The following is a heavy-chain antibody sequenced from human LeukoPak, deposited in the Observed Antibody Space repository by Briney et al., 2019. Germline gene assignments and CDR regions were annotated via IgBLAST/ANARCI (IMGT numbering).Heavy chain of an antibody. CDR1: GFTFGDYA. J-gene: IGHJ6*02. Sequence: GGSLRLSCTASGFTFGDYAMSWVRQAPGKGLEWVSLISWDGGSTYYADSVKGRFTISRDNSKNSLYLQMNSLRTEDTALYYCAKDIGYSSSWSQDVSYYYGMDVWGQGTTVTVSS. D-gene: IGHD6-13*01. CDR3: AKDIGYSSSWSQDVSYYYGMDV. V-gene: IGHV3-43*01. CDR2: ISWDGGST.